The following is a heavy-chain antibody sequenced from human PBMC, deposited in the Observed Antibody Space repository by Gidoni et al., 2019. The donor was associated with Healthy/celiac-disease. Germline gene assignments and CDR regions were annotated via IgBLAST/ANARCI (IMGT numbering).Heavy chain of an antibody. J-gene: IGHJ6*02. V-gene: IGHV3-23*01. Sequence: EVQLLESGGGLVQPGGSLRLSCAASGFPFSSYAMSWVRKAPGKGLEWVSGITGSGGTTYYADSVKGRFTISRDNSKNTMYLQMNSLRAEDTAVYYCAKPYLNNRNYVGGMDVWGQGTTVIVSS. CDR1: GFPFSSYA. CDR2: ITGSGGTT. CDR3: AKPYLNNRNYVGGMDV. D-gene: IGHD1-7*01.